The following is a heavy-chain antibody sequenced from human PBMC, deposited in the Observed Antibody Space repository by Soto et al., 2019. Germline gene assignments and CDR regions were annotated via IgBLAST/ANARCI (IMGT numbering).Heavy chain of an antibody. Sequence: PSRTLSLTCAISGVSVSSNSAAWNWIRQSPSRGLEWLGRTYYRSKWYNDYAVSVKSRITINPDTSKNQFSLQLNSVTPEDTAVYYCARERSYYDILTGYFLKYNDAFDIWGQGTMDTVSS. CDR3: ARERSYYDILTGYFLKYNDAFDI. V-gene: IGHV6-1*01. CDR1: GVSVSSNSAA. D-gene: IGHD3-9*01. J-gene: IGHJ3*02. CDR2: TYYRSKWYN.